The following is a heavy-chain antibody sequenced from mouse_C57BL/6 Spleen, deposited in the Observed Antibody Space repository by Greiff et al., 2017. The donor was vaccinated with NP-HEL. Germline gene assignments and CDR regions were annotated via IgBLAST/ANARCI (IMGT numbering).Heavy chain of an antibody. D-gene: IGHD2-5*01. CDR2: ISDGGSYT. CDR1: GFTFSSSA. J-gene: IGHJ3*01. V-gene: IGHV5-4*01. CDR3: ARDGDYSNPWFAY. Sequence: EVKLVESGGGLVKPGGSLKLSCAASGFTFSSSAMSWVRQTPEKRLEWVATISDGGSYTYYPDNVKGRFTISRDNAKNNLYLQMSHLKSEDTAMYYCARDGDYSNPWFAYWGQGTLVTVSA.